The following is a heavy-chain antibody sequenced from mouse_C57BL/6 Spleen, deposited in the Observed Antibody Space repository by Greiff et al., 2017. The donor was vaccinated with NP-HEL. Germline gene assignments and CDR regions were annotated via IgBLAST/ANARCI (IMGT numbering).Heavy chain of an antibody. CDR3: AREAYGSSPFAY. CDR2: ISYDGSN. V-gene: IGHV3-6*01. D-gene: IGHD1-1*01. CDR1: GYSITSGYY. Sequence: ESGPGLVKPSQSLSLTCSVTGYSITSGYYWNWIRQFPGNKLEWMGYISYDGSNNSNPSLKNRISITRDTSKNQFFLKLNSVTTEDTATYYCAREAYGSSPFAYWGQGTLVTVSA. J-gene: IGHJ3*01.